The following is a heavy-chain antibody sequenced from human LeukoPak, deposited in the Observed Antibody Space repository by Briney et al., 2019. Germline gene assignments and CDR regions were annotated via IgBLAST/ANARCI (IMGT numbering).Heavy chain of an antibody. V-gene: IGHV3-30*02. Sequence: GGSLRLSCAASGFTFSSYWMSWVRQAPGKGLEWVAFIRYDGSNKYYADSVKGRFTISRDNAKNSLYLQMNNLRAEDTAVYSCVRQVGEGLVEAFDIWGQGRMVTVSS. CDR1: GFTFSSYW. CDR3: VRQVGEGLVEAFDI. J-gene: IGHJ3*02. CDR2: IRYDGSNK. D-gene: IGHD2-8*02.